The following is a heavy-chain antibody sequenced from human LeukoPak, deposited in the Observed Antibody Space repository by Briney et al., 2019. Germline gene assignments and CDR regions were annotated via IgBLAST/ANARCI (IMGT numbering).Heavy chain of an antibody. CDR2: IYYSGST. V-gene: IGHV4-39*01. CDR1: GGSISTTGYY. D-gene: IGHD6-13*01. J-gene: IGHJ4*01. Sequence: KSSETLSLTYTVSGGSISTTGYYWAWIRQPPGKGLEWIASIYYSGSTYYNSSLKSRVTISVDTSRNQFSLKLSSVTAADTALYYCASDKGYSNNYFDYWGQGTLVTVSS. CDR3: ASDKGYSNNYFDY.